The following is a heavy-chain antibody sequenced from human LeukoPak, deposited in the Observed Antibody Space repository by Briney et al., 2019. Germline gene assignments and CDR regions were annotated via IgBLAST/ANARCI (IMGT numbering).Heavy chain of an antibody. D-gene: IGHD2-2*01. CDR1: GFTFSSYS. CDR3: VRDVEETSAVYYFDY. CDR2: ISSSSSYI. V-gene: IGHV3-21*01. Sequence: GSLRLSCAASGFTFSSYSMNWVRQAPGKGLEWVSSISSSSSYIYYADSVRGRFTISRDNSKNTLYLQMNSLRAEDTAVYYCVRDVEETSAVYYFDYWGQGTLVTVSS. J-gene: IGHJ4*02.